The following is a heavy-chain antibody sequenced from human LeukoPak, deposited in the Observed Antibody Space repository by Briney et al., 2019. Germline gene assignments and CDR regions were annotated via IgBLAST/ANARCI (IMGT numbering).Heavy chain of an antibody. CDR1: GGTFSSYA. D-gene: IGHD2-15*01. J-gene: IGHJ4*02. CDR2: IIPIFGTA. CDR3: ARGIGYCSGGSCALAHFFDY. V-gene: IGHV1-69*13. Sequence: SVKVSCKASGGTFSSYAISWVRQAPGQGLEWMGGIIPIFGTANYAQKFQGRVTITADESTSTAYMELRSLRSDDTAVYYCARGIGYCSGGSCALAHFFDYWGQGTLVTVSS.